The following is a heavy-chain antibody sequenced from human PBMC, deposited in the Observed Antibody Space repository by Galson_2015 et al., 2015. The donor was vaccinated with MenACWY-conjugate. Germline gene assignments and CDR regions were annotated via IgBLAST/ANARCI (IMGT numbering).Heavy chain of an antibody. V-gene: IGHV4-34*01. Sequence: SETLSLTCGVHGGSLTGASWSWIRQPPGKGLEWLGEINHVGDTDYNPSLRGRVTISLDTSKNQFSLRLRSVTAADTAVYYCARLVTRGITIFGAHPRASYGLDVWGQGTTVIASS. CDR2: INHVGDT. J-gene: IGHJ6*02. CDR3: ARLVTRGITIFGAHPRASYGLDV. D-gene: IGHD3-3*01. CDR1: GGSLTGAS.